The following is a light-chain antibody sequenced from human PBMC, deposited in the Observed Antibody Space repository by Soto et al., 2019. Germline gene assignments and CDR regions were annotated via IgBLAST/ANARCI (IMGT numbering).Light chain of an antibody. Sequence: EIVMTQSPATLSVSPGASATLSCRASQSVSTNLAWYQQKPGQVPRVLLYGASNRATGIPDRFSGSGSGTDFTLTISRLEPEDLASYHCQQYVSTPWTFGQGTKVDIK. CDR1: QSVSTN. CDR3: QQYVSTPWT. CDR2: GAS. J-gene: IGKJ1*01. V-gene: IGKV3D-15*01.